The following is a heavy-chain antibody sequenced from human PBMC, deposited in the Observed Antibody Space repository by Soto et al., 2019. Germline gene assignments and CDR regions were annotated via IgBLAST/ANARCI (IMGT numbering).Heavy chain of an antibody. CDR1: GFTFSDYY. J-gene: IGHJ4*02. CDR2: ISSSSSYT. D-gene: IGHD4-17*01. CDR3: ARNDYGGNSFDH. V-gene: IGHV3-11*06. Sequence: GGSLRLSCAASGFTFSDYYMSWIRQAPGKGLEWVSYISSSSSYTDSADSVKGRFTISRDNAKNSLYLQMNSLRAEDTAVYYCARNDYGGNSFDHWGQGTLVTVSS.